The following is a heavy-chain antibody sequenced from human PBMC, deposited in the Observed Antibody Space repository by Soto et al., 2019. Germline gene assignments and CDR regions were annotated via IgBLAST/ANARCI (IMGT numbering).Heavy chain of an antibody. CDR2: ITSDGSNT. D-gene: IGHD1-26*01. V-gene: IGHV3-74*01. J-gene: IGHJ3*02. Sequence: EVQLVESGGGLVQPGGSLRLSCAASGFMFSNYWMHWVRQAPGKGLVWVSRITSDGSNTGYADSVKGRFIVSRDNTNNTLFLQINSLRAEDTAIYYCARSEPASEKDDSFEIWGQGTLVIVSS. CDR1: GFMFSNYW. CDR3: ARSEPASEKDDSFEI.